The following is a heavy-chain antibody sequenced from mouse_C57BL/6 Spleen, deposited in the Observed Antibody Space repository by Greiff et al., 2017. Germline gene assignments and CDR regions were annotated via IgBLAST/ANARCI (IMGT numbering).Heavy chain of an antibody. V-gene: IGHV1-81*01. Sequence: QVQLQQSGAELARPGASVKLSCKASGYTFTSYGISWVKQRTGQGLEWIGEIYPRSGNTYYNEKFKGKATLTADKSSSTAYMELRSLTSEDSAVYFCARSPITTVGYFDVWGTGTTVTVSS. J-gene: IGHJ1*03. D-gene: IGHD1-1*01. CDR1: GYTFTSYG. CDR3: ARSPITTVGYFDV. CDR2: IYPRSGNT.